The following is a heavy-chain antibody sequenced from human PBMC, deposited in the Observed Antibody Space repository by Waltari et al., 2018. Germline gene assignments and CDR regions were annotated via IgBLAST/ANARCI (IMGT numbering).Heavy chain of an antibody. D-gene: IGHD2-21*02. J-gene: IGHJ4*02. CDR1: GGSIISSNYY. CDR2: IYNSAIT. Sequence: LQLQESGPGLVKPSETLSLTCTVSGGSIISSNYYWGGIRQPPGKGLEWIGSIYNSAITYYNPSLKSRVTISVDTSKHQFSLRLSSVTAADTAVYYCARSLGDPDYFDYWGQGTLVTVSS. CDR3: ARSLGDPDYFDY. V-gene: IGHV4-39*01.